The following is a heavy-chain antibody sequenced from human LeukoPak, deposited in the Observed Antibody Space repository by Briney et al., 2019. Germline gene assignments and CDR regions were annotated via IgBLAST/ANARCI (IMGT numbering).Heavy chain of an antibody. V-gene: IGHV4-59*01. CDR1: GGSISSYY. J-gene: IGHJ3*02. D-gene: IGHD3-22*01. Sequence: PSETLSLTCTVSGGSISSYYWSWIRQPPGKGLEWIGYIYYSGSTNYNPSLKSRVTISVDTSKNQFSLKLSSVTAADTAVYYCARAVDYPAANDYYDPTEPGVAAFDIWGQGTMVTVSS. CDR3: ARAVDYPAANDYYDPTEPGVAAFDI. CDR2: IYYSGST.